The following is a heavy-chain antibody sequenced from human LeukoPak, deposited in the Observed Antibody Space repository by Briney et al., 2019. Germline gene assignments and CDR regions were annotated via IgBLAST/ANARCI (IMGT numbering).Heavy chain of an antibody. CDR3: ARLNVEGYYYMDV. CDR2: INPSGGST. V-gene: IGHV1-46*01. CDR1: GYTFTNYF. D-gene: IGHD2-21*01. Sequence: ASVKVSCKASGYTFTNYFMHWVRQAPGQGLEWMGIINPSGGSTSYAQKFQGRVTMTRDTSTSTVYMELSSLRSEDTAVYYCARLNVEGYYYMDVWGKGTTVTVSS. J-gene: IGHJ6*03.